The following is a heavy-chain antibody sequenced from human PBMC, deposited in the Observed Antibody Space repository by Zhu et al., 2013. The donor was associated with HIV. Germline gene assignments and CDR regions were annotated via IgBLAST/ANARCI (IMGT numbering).Heavy chain of an antibody. CDR3: ARLFFHYDSSGSHSNFDY. V-gene: IGHV1-69*01. CDR1: GGTFSSYA. D-gene: IGHD3-22*01. Sequence: QVQLVQSGAEVKKPGSSVKVSCKASGGTFSSYAISWVRQAPGQGLEWMGGIIPIFGTANYAQKFQGRVTITADESTSTAYMELSSLRSEDTAVYYCARLFFHYDSSGSHSNFDYWGQGTLVTVSS. J-gene: IGHJ4*02. CDR2: IIPIFGTA.